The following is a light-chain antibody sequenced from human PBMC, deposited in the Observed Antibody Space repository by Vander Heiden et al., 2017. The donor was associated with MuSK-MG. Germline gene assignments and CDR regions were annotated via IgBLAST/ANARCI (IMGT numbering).Light chain of an antibody. Sequence: EIVLTQSPGTLSLSPGERATLSCRASQSVSSSYSAWYQQKPGQAPRLLIYGASSRATGIPDRFSGSGSGTDFTLTISRLEPEDFAVYYCQQYCSSPPLTFGGGTKVEIK. CDR1: QSVSSSY. V-gene: IGKV3-20*01. J-gene: IGKJ4*01. CDR2: GAS. CDR3: QQYCSSPPLT.